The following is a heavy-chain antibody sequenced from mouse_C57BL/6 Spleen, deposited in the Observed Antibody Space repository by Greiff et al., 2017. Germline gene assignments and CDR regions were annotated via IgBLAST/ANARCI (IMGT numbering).Heavy chain of an antibody. V-gene: IGHV1-66*01. J-gene: IGHJ1*03. Sequence: QVQLQQSGPELVKPGASVKISCKASGYSFTSYYIHWVQQRPGQGLEWIGWIYPGSGNTKYNEKFKGKATLTADTSSSTAYMQLSSLTSEDSAVYYCARGGAYYGSSRYWYFDVWGTGTTVTVSS. CDR3: ARGGAYYGSSRYWYFDV. D-gene: IGHD1-1*01. CDR2: IYPGSGNT. CDR1: GYSFTSYY.